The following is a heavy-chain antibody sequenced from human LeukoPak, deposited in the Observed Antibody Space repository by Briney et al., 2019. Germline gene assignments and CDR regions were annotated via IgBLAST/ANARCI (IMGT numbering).Heavy chain of an antibody. CDR3: ASLGRITMIVVVTDDAFDI. J-gene: IGHJ3*02. V-gene: IGHV1-2*02. CDR2: FNPDSGGT. Sequence: ASVKVSCKASGYTFTGYYMHWVRQAPGQGLEWMGWFNPDSGGTNYAQKFQGRVTMTRDTSISTAYMELSRLRSDDTAVYYCASLGRITMIVVVTDDAFDIWGQGTMVTVSS. CDR1: GYTFTGYY. D-gene: IGHD3-22*01.